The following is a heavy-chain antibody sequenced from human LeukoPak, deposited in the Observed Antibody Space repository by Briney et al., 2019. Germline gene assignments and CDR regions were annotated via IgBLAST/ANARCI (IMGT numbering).Heavy chain of an antibody. Sequence: PSETLSLTCTVSGGSISSSSYYWGWIRQPPGKGLEWIGSIYYSGSTYYNPSLKSRVTTSVDTSKNQFSLKLSSVTAADTAVYYCASGDYGDYSYWGQGTLVTVSS. V-gene: IGHV4-39*01. D-gene: IGHD4-17*01. J-gene: IGHJ4*02. CDR2: IYYSGST. CDR3: ASGDYGDYSY. CDR1: GGSISSSSYY.